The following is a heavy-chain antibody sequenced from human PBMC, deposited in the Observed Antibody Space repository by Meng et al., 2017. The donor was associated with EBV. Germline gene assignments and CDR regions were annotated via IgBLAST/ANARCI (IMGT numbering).Heavy chain of an antibody. Sequence: QVQLLQLGAGWTNPGASLKVSSKASGYAFTSYILHWVRQAPGQRLEWMGWINVGVGYTKYSQKFQGRVTISSDTSATTGYMELSSLRSEDTAVYYCVRGPPVGVPGPGDYWGQGTLVTVSS. J-gene: IGHJ4*02. CDR2: INVGVGYT. D-gene: IGHD2-21*01. V-gene: IGHV1-3*01. CDR1: GYAFTSYI. CDR3: VRGPPVGVPGPGDY.